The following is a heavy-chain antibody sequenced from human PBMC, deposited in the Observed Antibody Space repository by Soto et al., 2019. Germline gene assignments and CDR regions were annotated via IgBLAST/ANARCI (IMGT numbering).Heavy chain of an antibody. D-gene: IGHD2-21*02. Sequence: SETLSLTCTVTGDSISSRSYYWGWLRQPPGKGLEWIGSIYYRGSNYNNPSLRRRVSMSIDTNNDQFSLMLKSAAAADTALYFCSRQRTSDVTQAYFDVWGPGSLVTVSS. CDR3: SRQRTSDVTQAYFDV. V-gene: IGHV4-39*01. J-gene: IGHJ4*02. CDR1: GDSISSRSYY. CDR2: IYYRGSN.